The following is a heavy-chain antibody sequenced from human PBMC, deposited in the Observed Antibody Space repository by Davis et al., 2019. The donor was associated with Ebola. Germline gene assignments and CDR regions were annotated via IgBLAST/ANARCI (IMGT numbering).Heavy chain of an antibody. CDR1: GFTFSSYW. CDR3: ARGSRNMDV. J-gene: IGHJ6*02. CDR2: INPDGSFT. V-gene: IGHV3-74*01. Sequence: PGGSLRLSCAASGFTFSSYWMHWVRHAPGKGLVWVSRINPDGSFTDYADSVKGRFTISRDNAKDSLYLQMNSLRAEDTAVYYCARGSRNMDVWGQGTTVTVSS.